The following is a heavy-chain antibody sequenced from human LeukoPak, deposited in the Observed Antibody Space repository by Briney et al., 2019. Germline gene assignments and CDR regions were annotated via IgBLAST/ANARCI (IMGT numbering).Heavy chain of an antibody. Sequence: GGSLRLSCAASGFTFRNYAMSWVRQAPGKGLEWVSAVGGSGDNTYYADSVKGRFTISRDNSKNTLYLQINSLRAEDTAVYYCARHNYDVDFDYWGQGTLVTVSS. D-gene: IGHD3-3*01. J-gene: IGHJ4*02. CDR1: GFTFRNYA. CDR3: ARHNYDVDFDY. CDR2: VGGSGDNT. V-gene: IGHV3-23*01.